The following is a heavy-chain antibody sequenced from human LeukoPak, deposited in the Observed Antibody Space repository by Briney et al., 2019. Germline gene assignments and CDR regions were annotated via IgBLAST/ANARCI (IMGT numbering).Heavy chain of an antibody. J-gene: IGHJ3*02. CDR3: AILLRSSATGWGRVFDI. CDR1: GFTFSGYD. V-gene: IGHV3-23*01. CDR2: TSGSA. Sequence: GGSLRLSCAAPGFTFSGYDMTWFRQAPGKGRGWVSATSGSAHYADSARGRFTISRDNSKNTLYLQMNSLRAEDTALYYRAILLRSSATGWGRVFDIWGQGTTVTVSS. D-gene: IGHD2-2*01.